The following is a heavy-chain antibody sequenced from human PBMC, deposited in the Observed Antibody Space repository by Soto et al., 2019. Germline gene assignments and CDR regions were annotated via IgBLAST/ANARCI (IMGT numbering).Heavy chain of an antibody. CDR3: AKEDNMNLYYDILYYFDY. CDR2: ISGSGGST. D-gene: IGHD3-9*01. Sequence: GGSLRLSCAASGFTFSSYAMSWVRQAPGKGLEWVSAISGSGGSTYYADSVKGRFTISRDNSKNTLYLQMNSLRAEDTAVYYCAKEDNMNLYYDILYYFDYWGQGTLVTVSS. CDR1: GFTFSSYA. V-gene: IGHV3-23*01. J-gene: IGHJ4*02.